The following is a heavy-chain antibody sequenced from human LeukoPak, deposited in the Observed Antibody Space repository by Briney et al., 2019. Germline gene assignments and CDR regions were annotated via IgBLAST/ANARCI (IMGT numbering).Heavy chain of an antibody. D-gene: IGHD4/OR15-4a*01. CDR3: AKEGRMSMGIEY. Sequence: SETLSLTCAVYGGSLSGYYWSWIRQSPGKGLEWIGEINHGGSTNYNPSLKSRVTMSVDTSKNHFSLKLSSVTAADTAVYFCAKEGRMSMGIEYWGQGTLVTVSS. CDR2: INHGGST. CDR1: GGSLSGYY. J-gene: IGHJ4*02. V-gene: IGHV4-34*01.